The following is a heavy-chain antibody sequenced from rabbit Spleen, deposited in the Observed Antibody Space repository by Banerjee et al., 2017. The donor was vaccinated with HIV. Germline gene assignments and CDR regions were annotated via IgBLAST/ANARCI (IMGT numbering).Heavy chain of an antibody. CDR3: ARGYDDYGENWLDL. J-gene: IGHJ5*01. D-gene: IGHD2-1*01. V-gene: IGHV1S45*01. CDR2: IEPIFGHT. Sequence: QEQLEESGGDLVKPEGSLTLTCTASGFSFSSGYDMCWVRQAPGKGLEWIGYIEPIFGHTYYANWVNGRFTISSDNAQNTVDLQMNSLTAADTATYFCARGYDDYGENWLDLWGQGTLVTVS. CDR1: GFSFSSGYD.